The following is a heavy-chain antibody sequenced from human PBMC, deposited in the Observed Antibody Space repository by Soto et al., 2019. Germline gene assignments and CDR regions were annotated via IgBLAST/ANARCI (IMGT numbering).Heavy chain of an antibody. CDR3: ARALAYFDWSTVYSYYYGMDL. D-gene: IGHD3-9*01. Sequence: ASVEVSCKASGYTFTSYGISWVRQAPGQGLEWMGWISAYNGNTNYAQKLQVRVTMTTDTSTSTAYMELRSLRSDDTAVSYCARALAYFDWSTVYSYYYGMDLWGQGTTVTVSS. CDR2: ISAYNGNT. CDR1: GYTFTSYG. J-gene: IGHJ6*02. V-gene: IGHV1-18*04.